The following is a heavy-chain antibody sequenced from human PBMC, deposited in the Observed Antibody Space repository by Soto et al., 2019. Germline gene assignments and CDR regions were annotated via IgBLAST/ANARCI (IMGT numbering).Heavy chain of an antibody. J-gene: IGHJ4*02. D-gene: IGHD2-21*02. CDR1: GGSFSGYY. Sequence: QVQLQQWGAGLLKPSETLSLTCAVYGGSFSGYYWSWIRQPPGKGLEWIGEIRHSGSTNYNPSLKXXVTISVDTSKNQFSLKLRSVTAADTAVYYRARTYGGNSFDYWGQGTLVTVSS. CDR3: ARTYGGNSFDY. CDR2: IRHSGST. V-gene: IGHV4-34*01.